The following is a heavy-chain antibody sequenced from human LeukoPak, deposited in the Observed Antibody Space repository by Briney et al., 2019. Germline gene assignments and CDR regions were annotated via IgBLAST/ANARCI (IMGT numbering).Heavy chain of an antibody. CDR1: GFSLSEYW. J-gene: IGHJ4*02. CDR3: ARGGYSFDY. Sequence: GGSLRLSCAAYGFSLSEYWMSWVRQAPGKGLEWVARLHADGNERYFVHSVKGRFTVSRDNAKNSLYLQMNSLRVEDTAVYYCARGGYSFDYLGQGTLVTVSS. D-gene: IGHD5-12*01. V-gene: IGHV3-7*01. CDR2: LHADGNER.